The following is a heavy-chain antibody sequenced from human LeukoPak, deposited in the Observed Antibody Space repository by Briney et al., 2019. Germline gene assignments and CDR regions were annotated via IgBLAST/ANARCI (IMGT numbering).Heavy chain of an antibody. D-gene: IGHD3-22*01. J-gene: IGHJ4*02. CDR3: ARDAYYYDSSGYYRFDY. CDR2: IYYSGST. Sequence: SETLSLTCTVSGYSISSGYYWGWIRQPPGKGLEWIGSIYYSGSTYYNPSLKSRVTMSVDTSKNQFSLKLSSVTAADTAVYYCARDAYYYDSSGYYRFDYWGQGTLVTVSS. V-gene: IGHV4-38-2*02. CDR1: GYSISSGYY.